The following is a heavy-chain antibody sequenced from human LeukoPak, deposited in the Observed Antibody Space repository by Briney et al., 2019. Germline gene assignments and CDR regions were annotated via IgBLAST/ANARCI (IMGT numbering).Heavy chain of an antibody. CDR1: GFTLSSYS. V-gene: IGHV3-48*02. J-gene: IGHJ3*01. CDR3: ARGGITMIFY. CDR2: ISSGSSTI. Sequence: PGGSLRLSCAASGFTLSSYSMNWVRQAPGKGPEWVSYISSGSSTIYYADSVKGRFTISRDNAKNSLYLQMNSLRDEDTAVYYCARGGITMIFYWGQGTVVTVSS. D-gene: IGHD3-22*01.